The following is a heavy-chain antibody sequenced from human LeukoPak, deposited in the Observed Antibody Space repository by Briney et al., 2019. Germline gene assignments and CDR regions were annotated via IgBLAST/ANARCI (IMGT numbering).Heavy chain of an antibody. D-gene: IGHD6-6*01. Sequence: PSETLSLTCAVYGGSFSGYYWSWIRQPPGKGLEWIGEINHSGSTNYNPSLKSRVTISVDTSKNQFSLKLSSVTAADTAVYYCARHRPPRAYYYYMDVWGKGTTVTISS. V-gene: IGHV4-34*01. CDR2: INHSGST. CDR3: ARHRPPRAYYYYMDV. J-gene: IGHJ6*03. CDR1: GGSFSGYY.